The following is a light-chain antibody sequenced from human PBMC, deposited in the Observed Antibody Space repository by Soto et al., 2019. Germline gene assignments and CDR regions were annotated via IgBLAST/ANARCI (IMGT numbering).Light chain of an antibody. CDR3: SSYTSSSTLLYV. J-gene: IGLJ1*01. Sequence: QSVLTQPASVSGSPGQSITVSCTGTSSDIGRYDYVSWYQQHPGKVPKLLIYDVTNRPSGVSNRFSGSKSGSTASLTISGLQAEDEADYYCSSYTSSSTLLYVFGTGTKVTVL. CDR2: DVT. V-gene: IGLV2-14*03. CDR1: SSDIGRYDY.